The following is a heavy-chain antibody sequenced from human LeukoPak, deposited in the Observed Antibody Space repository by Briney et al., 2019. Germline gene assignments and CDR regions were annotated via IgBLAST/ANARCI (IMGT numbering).Heavy chain of an antibody. J-gene: IGHJ6*02. CDR1: GGSISSGGYY. Sequence: PSETLSLTCTVSGGSISSGGYYWSWIRQHPGKGLEWIGYIYYSGSTYYNPSLKSRVTISVDTSKNQFSLKLSSVTAADSAVYYCASGRPGIPYYYGMDVWGQGTTVTVSS. CDR2: IYYSGST. CDR3: ASGRPGIPYYYGMDV. D-gene: IGHD6-13*01. V-gene: IGHV4-31*03.